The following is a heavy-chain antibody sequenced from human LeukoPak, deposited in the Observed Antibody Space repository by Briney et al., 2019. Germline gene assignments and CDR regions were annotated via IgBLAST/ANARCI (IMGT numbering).Heavy chain of an antibody. CDR1: GGSISSYY. Sequence: PSETLSLTCTVSGGSISSYYWSWIRQPAGKGLEWIGEIYHSGSTNYNPSLKSRVTISVDKSKNQFSLKLSSVTAADTAVYYCARIRTTGYNWFDPWGQGTLVTVSS. CDR2: IYHSGST. V-gene: IGHV4-59*12. J-gene: IGHJ5*02. D-gene: IGHD1-7*01. CDR3: ARIRTTGYNWFDP.